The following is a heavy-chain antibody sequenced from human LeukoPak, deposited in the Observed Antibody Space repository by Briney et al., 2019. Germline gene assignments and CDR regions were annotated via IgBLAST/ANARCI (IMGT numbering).Heavy chain of an antibody. CDR3: ANLYSGSYYSPYCY. V-gene: IGHV3-23*01. D-gene: IGHD1-26*01. J-gene: IGHJ4*02. Sequence: GGSLRLSCAASGFTFSSYAMSWVRQAPGKGLEWVSAISGSGGSTYYADSVKGRFTISRDNSKNTLYLQMNSLRAEDTAVYYCANLYSGSYYSPYCYWGQGTLVTVSS. CDR2: ISGSGGST. CDR1: GFTFSSYA.